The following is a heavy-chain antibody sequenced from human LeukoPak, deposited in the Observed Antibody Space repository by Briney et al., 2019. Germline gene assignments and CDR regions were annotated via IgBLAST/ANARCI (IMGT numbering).Heavy chain of an antibody. V-gene: IGHV1-69*05. Sequence: SVKVSCKASGGTFSSYAISWVRPAPGQGLEWMGRIIPIFGTANYAQKFQGRVTITTDESTSTAYMELSSLRSEDTAVYYCARETRELRYFDWLLYFDPWGQGTLVTVSS. J-gene: IGHJ5*02. CDR3: ARETRELRYFDWLLYFDP. D-gene: IGHD3-9*01. CDR1: GGTFSSYA. CDR2: IIPIFGTA.